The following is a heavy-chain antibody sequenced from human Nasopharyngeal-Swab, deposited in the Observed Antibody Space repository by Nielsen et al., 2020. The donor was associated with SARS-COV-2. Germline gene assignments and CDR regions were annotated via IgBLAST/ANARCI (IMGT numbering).Heavy chain of an antibody. CDR2: ISWNSGSI. V-gene: IGHV3-9*01. J-gene: IGHJ4*02. Sequence: SLRLSCAASGFTFDDYAMHWVRPAPGKGLEWVSGISWNSGSIGYADSVKGRFTISRDNDKNSLYLQMNSLRAEDTALYYCAKDKVPQYSSSWYHSSFDYWGQGTLVTVSS. CDR1: GFTFDDYA. CDR3: AKDKVPQYSSSWYHSSFDY. D-gene: IGHD6-13*01.